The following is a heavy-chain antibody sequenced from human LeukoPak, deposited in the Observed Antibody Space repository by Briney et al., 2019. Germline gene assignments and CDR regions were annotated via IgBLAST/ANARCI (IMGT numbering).Heavy chain of an antibody. Sequence: PSETLSLTCTVSGGSISSYYWTWIRQSPGKGLEWIGFFHHSGSTNYNPSFKSRVTISADTSNNHFSLRLTSVTAADTAVYYCARDHGPSFGVVILGHMDVWGKGTTVTVPS. D-gene: IGHD3-3*01. CDR1: GGSISSYY. CDR2: FHHSGST. J-gene: IGHJ6*03. CDR3: ARDHGPSFGVVILGHMDV. V-gene: IGHV4-59*01.